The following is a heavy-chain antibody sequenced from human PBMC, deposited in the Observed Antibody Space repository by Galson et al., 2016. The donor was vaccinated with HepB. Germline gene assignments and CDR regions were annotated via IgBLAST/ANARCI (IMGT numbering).Heavy chain of an antibody. CDR3: ASDYYDFWSGIDY. CDR2: IDSGGST. V-gene: IGHV3-53*01. CDR1: GFIVSSNY. Sequence: SLRLSCAASGFIVSSNYMSWVRQAPGKGLEWVSLIDSGGSTSYADSVKGRFTISRDNSKNTLYLQMNSLRAEDTAVYYCASDYYDFWSGIDYWGQGTLVTASS. D-gene: IGHD3-3*01. J-gene: IGHJ4*02.